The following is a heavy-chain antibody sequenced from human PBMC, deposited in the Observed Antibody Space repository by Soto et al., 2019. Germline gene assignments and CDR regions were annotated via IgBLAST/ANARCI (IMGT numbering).Heavy chain of an antibody. Sequence: ASVKVSCKASGYTFTSYAMHWVRQAPGQRLEWMGWINAGNGNTKYSQKFQGRVTITRDTSASTAYMELSSLRSEDTAVYYCAREGITMIVVPLLGFDYWGQGTLVTVSS. J-gene: IGHJ4*02. CDR3: AREGITMIVVPLLGFDY. CDR2: INAGNGNT. CDR1: GYTFTSYA. V-gene: IGHV1-3*01. D-gene: IGHD3-22*01.